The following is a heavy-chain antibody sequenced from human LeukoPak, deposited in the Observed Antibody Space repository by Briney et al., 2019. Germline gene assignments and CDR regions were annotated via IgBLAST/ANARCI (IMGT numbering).Heavy chain of an antibody. Sequence: SVKVSCKASGGTFSSYAISWVRQAPGQGLEWMGGIIPIFGTANYAQKFQGRVTITADESTSTAYMELSSLRSEDTAVYYCASDRDGTFLRGYSYDNWFDPWGQGTLVTVSS. V-gene: IGHV1-69*13. CDR2: IIPIFGTA. J-gene: IGHJ5*02. D-gene: IGHD5-18*01. CDR3: ASDRDGTFLRGYSYDNWFDP. CDR1: GGTFSSYA.